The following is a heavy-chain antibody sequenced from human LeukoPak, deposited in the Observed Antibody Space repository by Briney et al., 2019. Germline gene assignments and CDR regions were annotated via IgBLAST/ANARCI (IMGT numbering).Heavy chain of an antibody. CDR1: GFAFSGSA. V-gene: IGHV3-73*01. J-gene: IGHJ6*03. D-gene: IGHD4-11*01. CDR3: TRRYSNYSPMDV. Sequence: GGSLRLSCAASGFAFSGSAMHWVRQASGKGLEWVGRIRSKANSYATAYAASVKGRFTISRDDSKNTAYLQMNSLKTEDTAVYYCTRRYSNYSPMDVWGKGTTVTVSS. CDR2: IRSKANSYAT.